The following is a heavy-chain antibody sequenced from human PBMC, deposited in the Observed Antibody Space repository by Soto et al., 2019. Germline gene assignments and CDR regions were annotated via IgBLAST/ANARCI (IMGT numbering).Heavy chain of an antibody. CDR3: VKEYSGYDFDY. J-gene: IGHJ4*01. V-gene: IGHV3-64D*06. CDR2: IGNYGGST. Sequence: GGSLRLSCSASGFIFSDYAMHWVRQAPGKGLEFVSAIGNYGGSTFYADSVKGRFTISRDNSKNTLYLQMSSLSTEDTAVYYCVKEYSGYDFDYWGHGTLVTVSS. D-gene: IGHD5-12*01. CDR1: GFIFSDYA.